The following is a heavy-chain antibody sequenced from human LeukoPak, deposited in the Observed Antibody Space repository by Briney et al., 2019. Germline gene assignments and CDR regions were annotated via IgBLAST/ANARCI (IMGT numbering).Heavy chain of an antibody. Sequence: PSETLSLTCTVSGGSISSSSYYWGWIRQPPGKGLEWIGSIYYSGSTYYNPSLKSRVTISVDTSKDQFSLKLTSVTAADTAVYYCARSTMVRGVVAWYFDLWGRGTLVTVSS. D-gene: IGHD3-10*01. CDR2: IYYSGST. CDR1: GGSISSSSYY. J-gene: IGHJ2*01. V-gene: IGHV4-39*07. CDR3: ARSTMVRGVVAWYFDL.